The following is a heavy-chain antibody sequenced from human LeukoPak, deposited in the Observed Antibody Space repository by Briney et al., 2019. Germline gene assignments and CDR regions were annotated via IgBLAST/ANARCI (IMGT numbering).Heavy chain of an antibody. V-gene: IGHV1-18*01. CDR3: ARDPSNTSGWKTWFDP. CDR1: GYTFNKYG. Sequence: ASVKVSCKASGYTFNKYGIVWVRQAPGQGLEWMGWISAYNGVTDYAQKFRGRVTMTTDTSTSTAYMELRSLTSDDTAVYYCARDPSNTSGWKTWFDPWGQGTLVTVSS. CDR2: ISAYNGVT. J-gene: IGHJ5*02. D-gene: IGHD6-19*01.